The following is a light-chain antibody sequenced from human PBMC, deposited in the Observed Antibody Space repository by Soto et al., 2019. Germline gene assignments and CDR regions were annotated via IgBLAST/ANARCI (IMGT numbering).Light chain of an antibody. J-gene: IGKJ4*01. CDR3: QQYNHHPLT. CDR2: GTS. CDR1: QDISIY. V-gene: IGKV1-16*02. Sequence: DVQMTQSPSSLSASVGDTVTISCRPSQDISIYLAWFQQKPGKAPKSLIYGTSTLQSGVPSKFSGSRSGADFTLTISSLQPEDSATYYCQQYNHHPLTFGGGTKVEIK.